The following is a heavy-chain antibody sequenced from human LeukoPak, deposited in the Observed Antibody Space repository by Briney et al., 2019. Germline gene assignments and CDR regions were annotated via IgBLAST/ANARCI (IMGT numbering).Heavy chain of an antibody. D-gene: IGHD3-22*01. V-gene: IGHV3-23*01. CDR3: ARRVIVVGLDY. Sequence: RTGGSLRLSCAVSGFSFSNYAMNWVRQAPGKGLEWVSAISGSGGSTYYADSVKGRFTISRDNAKNSLYLQMNSLRAEDTAVYYCARRVIVVGLDYWGQGTLVTVSS. J-gene: IGHJ4*02. CDR1: GFSFSNYA. CDR2: ISGSGGST.